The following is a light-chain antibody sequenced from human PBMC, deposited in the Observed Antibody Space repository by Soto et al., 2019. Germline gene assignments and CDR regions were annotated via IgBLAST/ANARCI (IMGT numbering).Light chain of an antibody. V-gene: IGLV2-14*01. J-gene: IGLJ2*01. CDR3: NSYTSSSTLVV. CDR2: DVS. CDR1: SSDAGGYNY. Sequence: QSALTQPASVSGSPGQSITISCTGTSSDAGGYNYVSWYQQHPGKAPKLMIYDVSNRPSGVSKRFSGSKSGNTASLTISGLQAEDEADYCYNSYTSSSTLVVFGAGTKLTVL.